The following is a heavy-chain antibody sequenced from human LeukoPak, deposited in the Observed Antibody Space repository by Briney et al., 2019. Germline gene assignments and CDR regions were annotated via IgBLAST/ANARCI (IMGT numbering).Heavy chain of an antibody. J-gene: IGHJ4*02. CDR2: ISSSGSTI. D-gene: IGHD3-10*01. Sequence: GGSLRLSCAASGFTFSDYYMSWIRQAPGKGLEWVSYISSSGSTIYYADSVKGRFTISRDNAKNSLYLQMNSLRAEDTAVYYCARDAADSVLLWFGELPHYFDYWGQGTLVTVSS. V-gene: IGHV3-11*01. CDR1: GFTFSDYY. CDR3: ARDAADSVLLWFGELPHYFDY.